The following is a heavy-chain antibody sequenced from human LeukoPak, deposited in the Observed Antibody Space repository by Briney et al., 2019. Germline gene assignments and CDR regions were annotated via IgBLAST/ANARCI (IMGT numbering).Heavy chain of an antibody. Sequence: GGSLRLSCAASGFSFSAYAMSWVRQAPGKGLEWVAVIWYDGSNKYYADSVKGRFTISRDNSKNTLYLQMNSLRAKDTAVYYCARDYSSSWSYGMDVWGQGTTVTVSS. J-gene: IGHJ6*02. D-gene: IGHD6-13*01. V-gene: IGHV3-33*08. CDR2: IWYDGSNK. CDR1: GFSFSAYA. CDR3: ARDYSSSWSYGMDV.